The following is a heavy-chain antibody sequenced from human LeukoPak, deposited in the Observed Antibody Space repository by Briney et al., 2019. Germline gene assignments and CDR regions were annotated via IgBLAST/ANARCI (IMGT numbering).Heavy chain of an antibody. Sequence: GASVKVSCKASGYTFTSYYMHWVRQAPEQGPEGMGIINPSGGSTSYAQKGQGRVTMTRDKSTSTVYMELSSLKSEDTAVYYCALDSGYVSRRIFDYWGQGTLVTVSS. CDR3: ALDSGYVSRRIFDY. D-gene: IGHD5-12*01. CDR2: INPSGGST. CDR1: GYTFTSYY. V-gene: IGHV1-46*01. J-gene: IGHJ4*02.